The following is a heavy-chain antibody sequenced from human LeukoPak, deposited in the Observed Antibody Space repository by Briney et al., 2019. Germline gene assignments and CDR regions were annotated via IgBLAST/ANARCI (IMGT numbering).Heavy chain of an antibody. CDR2: IYYSGST. CDR3: ARSELLRDYFDY. V-gene: IGHV4-59*08. CDR1: GGSISSYY. Sequence: SETLSLTCTVSGGSISSYYWSWIRQPPGKGLEWIGYIYYSGSTNYNPSLKSRVTISVDTSKNQFSLKLSSVTAADTAVYYCARSELLRDYFDYWGQGTLVTVSS. D-gene: IGHD1-26*01. J-gene: IGHJ4*02.